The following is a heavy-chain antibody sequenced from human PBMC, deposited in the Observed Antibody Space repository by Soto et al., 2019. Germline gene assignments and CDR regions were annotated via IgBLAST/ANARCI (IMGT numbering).Heavy chain of an antibody. D-gene: IGHD3-3*01. V-gene: IGHV3-20*01. J-gene: IGHJ6*03. CDR3: ARGDMSYDFWSGYYAPSRSYYYYMDV. CDR2: INWNGGGT. CDR1: GFTFDDYG. Sequence: GGSLRLSCAASGFTFDDYGMSWVRQAPGKGLEWVSGINWNGGGTGYADSVKGRFTISRDNAKNSLYLQMNSLRAEDTALYHCARGDMSYDFWSGYYAPSRSYYYYMDVWGKGTTVTVSS.